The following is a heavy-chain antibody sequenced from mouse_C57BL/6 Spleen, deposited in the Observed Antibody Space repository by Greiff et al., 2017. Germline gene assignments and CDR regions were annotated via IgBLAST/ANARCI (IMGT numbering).Heavy chain of an antibody. CDR1: GYTFTSYW. CDR3: ARRLLGGNYFDY. V-gene: IGHV1-52*01. CDR2: IDPSDSET. D-gene: IGHD2-3*01. J-gene: IGHJ2*01. Sequence: VQLQQSGAELVRPGSSVKLSCKASGYTFTSYWMHWVKQRPIQGLEWIGNIDPSDSETHYNQKFKDKATLTVDKSSSTSYMQLSSLTSEDSAVYYCARRLLGGNYFDYWGQGTTLTVSS.